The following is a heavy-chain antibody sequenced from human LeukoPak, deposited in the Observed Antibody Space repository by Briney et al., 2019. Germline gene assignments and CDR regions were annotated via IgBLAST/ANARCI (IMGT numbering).Heavy chain of an antibody. J-gene: IGHJ6*03. CDR3: ARVPPHYHFWRGTRYYYYMDV. Sequence: SETLSLSCAVYGGSFSGYYGSWIRHAPGKGLGSVAEINHGGSTNYNPSLKSRVTISVDTSKNQFSLKLNSVPAADTAVYYCARVPPHYHFWRGTRYYYYMDVWGKGTTVNVS. V-gene: IGHV4-34*01. D-gene: IGHD3-3*01. CDR1: GGSFSGYY. CDR2: INHGGST.